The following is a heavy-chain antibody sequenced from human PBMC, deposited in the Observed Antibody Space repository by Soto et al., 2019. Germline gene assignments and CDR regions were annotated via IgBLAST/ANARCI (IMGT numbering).Heavy chain of an antibody. CDR2: IYYSGST. Sequence: QVQLQESGPGLVKPSQTLSLTCTVSGGSISSGGYYWSWIRQHPGKGLEWIGYIYYSGSTYYNPSLKSRVTISVDTSKNQFSLKLSSVTAADTAVYYCAREGGMGSGWTRYFDYWGQRTLVTVSS. CDR1: GGSISSGGYY. J-gene: IGHJ4*02. D-gene: IGHD6-19*01. CDR3: AREGGMGSGWTRYFDY. V-gene: IGHV4-31*03.